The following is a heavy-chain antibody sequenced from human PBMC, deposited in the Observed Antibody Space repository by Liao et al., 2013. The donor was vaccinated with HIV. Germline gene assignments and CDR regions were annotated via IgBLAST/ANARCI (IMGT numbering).Heavy chain of an antibody. J-gene: IGHJ3*02. Sequence: QVQLQQWGAGLLKPSETLSLTCAVYGGSFSGYYWSWIRQPPGKGLEWIGEINLSGITNYNPSLKSRVTISVDTSKNQFSLKLSSVTAADTAVYYCARATYYDFWNRAFDIWGQGTLVTVSS. V-gene: IGHV4-34*01. CDR1: GGSFSGYY. D-gene: IGHD3-3*01. CDR3: ARATYYDFWNRAFDI. CDR2: INLSGIT.